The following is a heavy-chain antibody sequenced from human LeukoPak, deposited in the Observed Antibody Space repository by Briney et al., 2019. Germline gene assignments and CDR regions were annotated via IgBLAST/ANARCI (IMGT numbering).Heavy chain of an antibody. CDR3: ARDNVYEQWLERSAFDY. Sequence: ASVKVSCKVSGYTLTELSMHWVRQAPGKGLEWMGGFDPEDGETIYAQKFQGRVTMTEDTSTDTAYMELSSLRSEDTAVYYCARDNVYEQWLERSAFDYWGQGTLVTVSS. CDR1: GYTLTELS. D-gene: IGHD6-19*01. V-gene: IGHV1-24*01. J-gene: IGHJ4*02. CDR2: FDPEDGET.